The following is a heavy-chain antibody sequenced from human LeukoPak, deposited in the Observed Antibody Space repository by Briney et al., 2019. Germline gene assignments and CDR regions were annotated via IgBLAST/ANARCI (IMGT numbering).Heavy chain of an antibody. D-gene: IGHD4-23*01. V-gene: IGHV4-38-2*02. J-gene: IGHJ4*02. CDR2: IYHSGST. CDR3: AKLQDDYTDY. Sequence: SETLSLTCTVSGYSISSGYYWGWIRQPPGKGLEWIGSIYHSGSTYYNPSLKSRVTISIDTSKNQFSLKLSSVTAADTAVYYCAKLQDDYTDYWGQGTLVTVSS. CDR1: GYSISSGYY.